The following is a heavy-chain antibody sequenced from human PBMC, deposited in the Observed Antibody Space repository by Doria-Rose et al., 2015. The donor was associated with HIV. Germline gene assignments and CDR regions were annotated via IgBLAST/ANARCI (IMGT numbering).Heavy chain of an antibody. CDR3: ARARNYGFPHFFDF. D-gene: IGHD3-10*01. V-gene: IGHV4-30-4*01. CDR2: ISSSGTT. Sequence: QVQLQESGPGLVRPSQTLSLTCTVSGDSISSGDSFWSWIRQPPGKGPEWIEYISSSGTTYYYLSLRGRLTISLDASKNQFSLNLNSVTAADTAVYYCARARNYGFPHFFDFWGQGTLVTVSS. CDR1: GDSISSGDSF. J-gene: IGHJ4*02.